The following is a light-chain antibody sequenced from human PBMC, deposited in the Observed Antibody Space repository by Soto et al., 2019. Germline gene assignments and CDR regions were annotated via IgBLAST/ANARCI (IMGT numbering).Light chain of an antibody. CDR3: ASYLTTSPLDV. CDR2: EVH. J-gene: IGLJ1*01. Sequence: SALAQPASGSASAGESITVSCSGSSSDIGSHNYVSWYRQYPGEAPKLLIYEVHYRPSGVSSRFSGSKSGNTASLTISGLQAADEADYSCASYLTTSPLDVFGTGTKVTVL. CDR1: SSDIGSHNY. V-gene: IGLV2-14*01.